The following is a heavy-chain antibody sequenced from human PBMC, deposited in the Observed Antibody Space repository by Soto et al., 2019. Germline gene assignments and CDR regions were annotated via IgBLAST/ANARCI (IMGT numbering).Heavy chain of an antibody. V-gene: IGHV3-66*04. Sequence: GGSLRLSCAAFGFTVTSNYMNWVRQAPGEGLEWISILYGDGRAYFADSVKGRFTISRDSSKNTLFLQRNSLRAEDTAIYYCARQPSGTYLLHWGQGTMVTVSS. CDR3: ARQPSGTYLLH. D-gene: IGHD1-26*01. CDR2: LYGDGRA. J-gene: IGHJ3*01. CDR1: GFTVTSNY.